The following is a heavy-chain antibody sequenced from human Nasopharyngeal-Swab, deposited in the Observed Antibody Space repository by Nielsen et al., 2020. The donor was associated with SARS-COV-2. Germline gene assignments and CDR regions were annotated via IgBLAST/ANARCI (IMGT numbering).Heavy chain of an antibody. J-gene: IGHJ3*01. CDR3: ARVETSNYYDTSGGAFDV. CDR2: IYYSGST. CDR1: GGSISSGGYY. Sequence: SYTVSGGSISSGGYYWSWIRQHPGKGLEWIGYIYYSGSTYYNPSLKSRVTISVDTSKNQFSLKLSSVTAADTAVYYCARVETSNYYDTSGGAFDVWGQGTMVTVSS. D-gene: IGHD3-22*01. V-gene: IGHV4-31*02.